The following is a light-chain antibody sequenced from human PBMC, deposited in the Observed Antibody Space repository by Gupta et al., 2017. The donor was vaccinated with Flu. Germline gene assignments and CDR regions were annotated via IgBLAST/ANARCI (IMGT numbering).Light chain of an antibody. Sequence: IVLTQSPRTLSLSQGERATLTCRASLSFSSSYIAWYQQKPGQAPRLLSYGASSMATGLPDRFSGSGSGTDFTLTISRLEPEEFAVYYCQQYGSSPTFGQGTKVEIK. CDR3: QQYGSSPT. V-gene: IGKV3-20*01. CDR2: GAS. J-gene: IGKJ1*01. CDR1: LSFSSSY.